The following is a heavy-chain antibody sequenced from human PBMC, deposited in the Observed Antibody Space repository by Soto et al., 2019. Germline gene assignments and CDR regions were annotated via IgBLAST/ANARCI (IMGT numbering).Heavy chain of an antibody. Sequence: PGGSLRLSCVGSGFTFSYYEMTWVRQAPGKGLERVAFISHTDRLTHYPDSVKGRFTISRDNAKNSLYLQMTSLRVEDTGVYYCARDTGRASADLWGQGTLVSVSS. CDR1: GFTFSYYE. CDR2: ISHTDRLT. D-gene: IGHD6-13*01. V-gene: IGHV3-48*03. CDR3: ARDTGRASADL. J-gene: IGHJ5*02.